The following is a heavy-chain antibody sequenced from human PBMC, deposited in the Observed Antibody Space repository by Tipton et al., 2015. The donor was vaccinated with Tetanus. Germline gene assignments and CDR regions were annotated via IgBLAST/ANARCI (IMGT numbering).Heavy chain of an antibody. J-gene: IGHJ6*02. CDR2: VYSSGST. CDR3: ARDFRERSGTYYSYYYTMDV. CDR1: GGSLNTFY. D-gene: IGHD1-26*01. V-gene: IGHV4-4*07. Sequence: LRLSCTVSGGSLNTFYWNWIRQPAGKGLEWIGRVYSSGSTNYNPPPKSRVTMSIDASKNQFSRGLTAVTAADTAVYYWARDFRERSGTYYSYYYTMDVWGQGTTVTVSS.